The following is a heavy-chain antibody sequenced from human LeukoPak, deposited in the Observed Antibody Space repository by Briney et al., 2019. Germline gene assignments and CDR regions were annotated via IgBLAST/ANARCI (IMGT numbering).Heavy chain of an antibody. V-gene: IGHV1-8*01. CDR2: MNPNSGNT. Sequence: ASVKVSCKASGYTFTSYDINWVRQATGQGLEWMGWMNPNSGNTGYAQKFQGRVTMTRNTSISTAYMELSSLRSEDTAVYYCARKVYASNDYYYEYYLDYWGQGTLVIVSS. CDR1: GYTFTSYD. CDR3: ARKVYASNDYYYEYYLDY. J-gene: IGHJ4*02. D-gene: IGHD3-22*01.